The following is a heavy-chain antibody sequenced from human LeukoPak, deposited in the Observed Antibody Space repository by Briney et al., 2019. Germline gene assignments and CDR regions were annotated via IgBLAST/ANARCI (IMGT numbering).Heavy chain of an antibody. V-gene: IGHV4-61*02. CDR1: GGSISSGSYY. CDR2: IYTSGST. J-gene: IGHJ6*03. D-gene: IGHD3-10*01. CDR3: ARGPDYYGSGRQGDYYFYYMDV. Sequence: SQTLSLTCTVSGGSISSGSYYWSWIRQPAGKGLEWIGRIYTSGSTNYNPSLKSRVTISVDTSKNQFSLKLSSVTAEDTAVYYCARGPDYYGSGRQGDYYFYYMDVWGKGTTVTVSS.